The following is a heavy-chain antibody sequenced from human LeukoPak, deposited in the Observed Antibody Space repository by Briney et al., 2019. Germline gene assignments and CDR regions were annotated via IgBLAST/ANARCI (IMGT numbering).Heavy chain of an antibody. CDR1: GGSFSGYY. CDR2: INHSGST. Sequence: SETLSLTCAVYGGSFSGYYWSWIRQPPGKGLEWIGEINHSGSTNYNPSLKSRVTISVDTSKNQFSLKLSSVTAADTAVYYCARHTYGGNSEAFDYWGQGTLVTVSS. D-gene: IGHD4-23*01. CDR3: ARHTYGGNSEAFDY. J-gene: IGHJ4*02. V-gene: IGHV4-34*01.